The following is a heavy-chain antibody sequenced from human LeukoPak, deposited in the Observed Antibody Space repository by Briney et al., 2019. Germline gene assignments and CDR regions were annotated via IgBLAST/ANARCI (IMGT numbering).Heavy chain of an antibody. J-gene: IGHJ4*02. CDR2: IIPIFGTA. V-gene: IGHV1-69*05. CDR3: ARVSVGRNYADY. CDR1: GGTFISYA. D-gene: IGHD5/OR15-5a*01. Sequence: SVKVSCKASGGTFISYAISWVRQAQGQGLEWMGRIIPIFGTANYAHKFQGRVTITTHEPTSTAYMELSSLRSEDTAVYYCARVSVGRNYADYWGQGTLVTVSS.